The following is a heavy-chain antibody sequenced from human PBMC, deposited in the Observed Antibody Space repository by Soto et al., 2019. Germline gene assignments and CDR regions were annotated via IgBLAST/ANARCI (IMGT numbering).Heavy chain of an antibody. J-gene: IGHJ6*02. CDR1: GFTVSSNY. V-gene: IGHV3-53*01. CDR3: ARGRGYCSSTSCSPMDV. Sequence: GGSLRLSCAASGFTVSSNYMSWVRQAPGKGLEWVSVIYSGGSTYYADSVKGRFTISRDNSKNTLYLQMNSLRAEDTAVYYCARGRGYCSSTSCSPMDVWGQGTTVTVPS. D-gene: IGHD2-2*01. CDR2: IYSGGST.